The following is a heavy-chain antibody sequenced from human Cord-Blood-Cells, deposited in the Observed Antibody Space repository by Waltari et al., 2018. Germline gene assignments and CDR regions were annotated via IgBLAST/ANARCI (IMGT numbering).Heavy chain of an antibody. D-gene: IGHD5-12*01. J-gene: IGHJ3*02. Sequence: EVQLLESGGGLVQPGGSLRLSCAASGFTFSSYAMSWVRQAPGKGLEWVSAISGSGGSTYKANSVKGRFTIARDNTKNTLYLQMNSRGAEDTAVYYCAKSSSGYRVDAFDIWGQGTMVTVSS. CDR3: AKSSSGYRVDAFDI. CDR1: GFTFSSYA. V-gene: IGHV3-23*01. CDR2: ISGSGGST.